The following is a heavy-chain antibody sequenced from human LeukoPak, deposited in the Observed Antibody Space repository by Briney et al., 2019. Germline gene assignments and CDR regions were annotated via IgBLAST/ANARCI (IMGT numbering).Heavy chain of an antibody. CDR3: TRDPNGIAVAFFDY. J-gene: IGHJ4*02. V-gene: IGHV3-49*04. CDR1: GFTFGDYA. D-gene: IGHD6-19*01. CDR2: IRSKTYGGTT. Sequence: GGSLRLSCTASGFTFGDYAMSWVRQAPGKGLEWVGFIRSKTYGGTTVYAASVKGRFTISRDDSKSIAYLQMNSLKTEDTAVYYCTRDPNGIAVAFFDYWGQGTLVTVSS.